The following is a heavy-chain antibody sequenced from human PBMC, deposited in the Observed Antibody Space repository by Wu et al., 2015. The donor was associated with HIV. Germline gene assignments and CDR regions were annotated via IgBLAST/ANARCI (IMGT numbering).Heavy chain of an antibody. CDR3: ARHSGSYYFRFDP. J-gene: IGHJ5*02. Sequence: QVQLVQSGAEVRKPGSSVRVSCKASGGSFNNYAINWVRQAPGQRLEWMGWISAHTENTVYSQKFQDRFTMTIDRFNYIAYMELRSLRSDDTAFYYCARHSGSYYFRFDPWGQGTLVTVSS. V-gene: IGHV1-18*01. CDR1: GGSFNNYA. D-gene: IGHD1-26*01. CDR2: ISAHTENT.